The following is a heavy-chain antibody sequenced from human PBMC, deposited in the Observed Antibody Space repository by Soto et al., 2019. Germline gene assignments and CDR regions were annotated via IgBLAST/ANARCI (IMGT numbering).Heavy chain of an antibody. Sequence: QVQLEQSGSEVKKSGSSVKVSCKASGYSFSSHAITWVRQAPRQGLEWMGGIIPVFGTPSYAQKFQGIVTISADKSTTTSYLELRSLRSEDTAVYYCARGGALSTSWYWGDGLDSWGQGTQVTVSS. D-gene: IGHD6-13*01. CDR2: IIPVFGTP. J-gene: IGHJ4*02. CDR1: GYSFSSHA. CDR3: ARGGALSTSWYWGDGLDS. V-gene: IGHV1-69*06.